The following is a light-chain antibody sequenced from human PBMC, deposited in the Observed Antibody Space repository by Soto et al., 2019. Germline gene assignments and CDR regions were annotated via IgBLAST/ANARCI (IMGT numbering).Light chain of an antibody. V-gene: IGLV2-11*01. Sequence: QSALTQPRSVSGSPGQSVTISCTGTSSDVGGYNCVSWYQQHPGKAPKLMIYDVTKRPSGVPDRFSGSKSGDTASLTISGLQADDEADYYCCSCAVYSSISVFGTGPNATVL. CDR3: CSCAVYSSISV. CDR2: DVT. J-gene: IGLJ1*01. CDR1: SSDVGGYNC.